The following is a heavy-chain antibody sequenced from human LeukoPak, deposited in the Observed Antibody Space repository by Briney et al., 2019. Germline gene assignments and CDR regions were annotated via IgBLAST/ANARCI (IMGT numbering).Heavy chain of an antibody. J-gene: IGHJ6*03. V-gene: IGHV1-18*04. CDR2: ISAYNGNT. D-gene: IGHD6-13*01. CDR1: GYTFTDCY. CDR3: ARDPGSSWYDYYYYYMDV. Sequence: ASVQVSCKASGYTFTDCYIHWMRQAPGQGLEWMGWISAYNGNTNYAQKLQGRVTMTTDTSTSTAYMELRSLRSDDTAVYYCARDPGSSWYDYYYYYMDVWGKGTTVTVSS.